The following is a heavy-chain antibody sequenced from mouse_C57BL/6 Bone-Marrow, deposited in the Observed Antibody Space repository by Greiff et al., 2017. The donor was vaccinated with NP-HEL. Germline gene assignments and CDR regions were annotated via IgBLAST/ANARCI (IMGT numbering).Heavy chain of an antibody. CDR1: GFTFSSYT. V-gene: IGHV5-9*01. CDR3: ARDLAWFAY. CDR2: LSGGGGNT. J-gene: IGHJ3*01. Sequence: EVHLVESGGGLVKPGGSLKLSCAASGFTFSSYTMSWVRQTPEKRLEWVATLSGGGGNTYYPDSVKGRFTISRDNAKNTLYLQMSSLRSEDTALYYCARDLAWFAYWGQGTLVTVSA.